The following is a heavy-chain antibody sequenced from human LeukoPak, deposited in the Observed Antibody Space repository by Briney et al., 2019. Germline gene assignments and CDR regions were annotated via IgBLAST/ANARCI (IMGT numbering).Heavy chain of an antibody. V-gene: IGHV1-18*01. CDR2: ISAYNGNT. D-gene: IGHD6-19*01. CDR3: ARVGAVAGTSWFDP. J-gene: IGHJ5*02. Sequence: ASVKVSCKASGYTFTSYGISWVRQAPRQGLGWMGWISAYNGNTNYAQKLQGRVTMTTDTSTSTAYMELRSLRSDDTAVYYCARVGAVAGTSWFDPWGQGTLVTVSS. CDR1: GYTFTSYG.